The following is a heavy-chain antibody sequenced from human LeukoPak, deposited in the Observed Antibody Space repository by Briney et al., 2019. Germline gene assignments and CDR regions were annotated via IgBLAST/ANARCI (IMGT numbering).Heavy chain of an antibody. CDR3: AKVPGAAAGPNYFDY. CDR1: GFTFSSYG. Sequence: GGSLRLSCAASGFTFSSYGMHWVRQAPGKGLEWAAVISYDGSNKYYADSVKGRFTISRDNSKNTLYLQMNSLRAEDTAVYYCAKVPGAAAGPNYFDYWGQGTLVTVSS. V-gene: IGHV3-30*18. D-gene: IGHD6-25*01. CDR2: ISYDGSNK. J-gene: IGHJ4*02.